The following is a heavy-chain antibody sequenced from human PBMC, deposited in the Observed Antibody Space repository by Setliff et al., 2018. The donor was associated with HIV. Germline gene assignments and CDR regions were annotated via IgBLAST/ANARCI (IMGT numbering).Heavy chain of an antibody. Sequence: PSETLSLTCDVPGYSIISEYYWGWVRQSPGKGLEWIGTVYQSGTTYYNPSLKSRITLSIDRSKDQFSLRLTSVTAADTAIYYCGRLDTFLNHFDYWGQGVPVTVSS. CDR1: GYSIISEYY. CDR3: GRLDTFLNHFDY. CDR2: VYQSGTT. J-gene: IGHJ4*02. D-gene: IGHD3-3*02. V-gene: IGHV4-38-2*01.